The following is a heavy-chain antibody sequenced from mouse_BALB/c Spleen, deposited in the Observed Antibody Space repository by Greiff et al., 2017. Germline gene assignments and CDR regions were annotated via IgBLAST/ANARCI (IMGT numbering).Heavy chain of an antibody. J-gene: IGHJ4*01. CDR2: IWWNDDK. Sequence: QVTLKESGPGILQPSQTLSLTCSFSGFSLSTSGMSVGWIRQPSGKGLEWLAHIWWNDDKYYNPALKSRLTISKDTSNNQVFLKIASVVTADTATYYCARMRAYYGKKDAMDYWGQGTSVTVSS. D-gene: IGHD2-10*01. CDR1: GFSLSTSGMS. CDR3: ARMRAYYGKKDAMDY. V-gene: IGHV8-8*01.